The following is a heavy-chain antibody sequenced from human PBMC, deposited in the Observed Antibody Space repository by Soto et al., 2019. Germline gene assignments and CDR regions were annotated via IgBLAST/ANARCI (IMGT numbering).Heavy chain of an antibody. V-gene: IGHV3-33*01. Sequence: QVQLVESGGGVVQPGRSLRLSCAASGFTFSSYGMHWVRQAPGKGLEWVAVIWYDGSNKYYADSVKGRFTISRDNSKNTLYLQMNSLRAEDTAVYYCARGKQQLEWFDYWGQGTLVTVSS. CDR2: IWYDGSNK. CDR1: GFTFSSYG. J-gene: IGHJ4*02. D-gene: IGHD6-13*01. CDR3: ARGKQQLEWFDY.